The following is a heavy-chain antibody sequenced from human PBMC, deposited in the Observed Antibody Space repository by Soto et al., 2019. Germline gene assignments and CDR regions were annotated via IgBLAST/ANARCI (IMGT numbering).Heavy chain of an antibody. CDR2: VQHFGTT. Sequence: SETLSLTCTVSGYSVRSGHYWGWIRQSPAKGLEWIASVQHFGTTLYNPSLKTRVTVSVDTSKNQFSLSLRFVTAADTAVYYCAGDSNESWFYNWGQGIQVTVS. J-gene: IGHJ5*02. CDR3: AGDSNESWFYN. V-gene: IGHV4-38-2*02. D-gene: IGHD4-4*01. CDR1: GYSVRSGHY.